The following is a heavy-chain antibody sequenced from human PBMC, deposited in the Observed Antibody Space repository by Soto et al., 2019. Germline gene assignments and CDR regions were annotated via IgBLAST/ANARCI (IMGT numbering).Heavy chain of an antibody. V-gene: IGHV3-23*01. CDR2: ISGSGGST. J-gene: IGHJ6*02. CDR3: GKSSRFYYYYGMDV. Sequence: EVQLLESGGGLVQPGGSLRLSCAASGFTFSSYAMSWVRQAPGKGLEWVSAISGSGGSTYYADSVKGRFTISRDNSKNTLYLQMNSLRAEDTAVYYCGKSSRFYYYYGMDVWGQGTTVTVSS. CDR1: GFTFSSYA.